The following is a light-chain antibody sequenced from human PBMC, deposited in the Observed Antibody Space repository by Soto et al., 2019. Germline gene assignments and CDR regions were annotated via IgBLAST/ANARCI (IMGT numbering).Light chain of an antibody. J-gene: IGKJ4*01. CDR2: GSS. CDR1: QSAGND. Sequence: EIVLTQSPATLSVSPGERATLSCRASQSAGNDLAWYQQKPGQAPRLLFYGSSTRATGIPARFSASGSRTEFVLTISSLQSEDFALYYCQHYNNWPLTFGGGTKVEIK. V-gene: IGKV3-15*01. CDR3: QHYNNWPLT.